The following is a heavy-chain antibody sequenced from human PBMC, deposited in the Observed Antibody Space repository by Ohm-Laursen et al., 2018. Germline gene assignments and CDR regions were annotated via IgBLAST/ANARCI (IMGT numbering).Heavy chain of an antibody. Sequence: SETLSLTCTVSGGSVSGGSYYWSWIRQPPGKGLEWISYIYYTGSTNYNPSLKSRVTISIDTSKNQFSLKLNSVTAADTAVYYCARGTGAYDLRYFDYWGQGTRVTVSS. CDR3: ARGTGAYDLRYFDY. CDR2: IYYTGST. J-gene: IGHJ4*02. D-gene: IGHD5-12*01. CDR1: GGSVSGGSYY. V-gene: IGHV4-61*01.